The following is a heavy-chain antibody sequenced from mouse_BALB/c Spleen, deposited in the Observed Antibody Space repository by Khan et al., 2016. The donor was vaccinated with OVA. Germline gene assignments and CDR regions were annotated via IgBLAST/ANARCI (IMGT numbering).Heavy chain of an antibody. D-gene: IGHD2-3*01. V-gene: IGHV5-9*03. J-gene: IGHJ3*01. Sequence: EVELVESGGGLVKPGGSLKLSCAASGFTFSSFTMSWVRQTPEKRLEWVASISSGGDNTYYPDSVKGRFPISRDNANNNLYLQMSGLRSEDTALYYCARSNDGPFAYWGQGTLVTVSA. CDR2: ISSGGDNT. CDR1: GFTFSSFT. CDR3: ARSNDGPFAY.